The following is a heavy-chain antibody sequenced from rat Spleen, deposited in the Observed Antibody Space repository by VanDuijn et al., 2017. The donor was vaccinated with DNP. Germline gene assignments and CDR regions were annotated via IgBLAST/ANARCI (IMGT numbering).Heavy chain of an antibody. CDR2: ISYIRST. V-gene: IGHV3-1*01. J-gene: IGHJ2*01. D-gene: IGHD1-7*01. CDR3: ARWTRYFDY. CDR1: GYSITSNF. Sequence: EVQLQESGSGLVKPSQSLSLTCSVTGYSITSNFWGWIRKFPGNKMEYIGHISYIRSTNYNPSLKSRISITRYTSKNHFFLQLNSVTTENTATYYCARWTRYFDYWGQGVMVTVSS.